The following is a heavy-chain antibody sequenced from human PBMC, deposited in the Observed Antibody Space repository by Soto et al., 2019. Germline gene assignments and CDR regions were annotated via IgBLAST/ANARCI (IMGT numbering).Heavy chain of an antibody. J-gene: IGHJ4*02. CDR2: IHYSGST. V-gene: IGHV4-59*11. CDR1: GGSISSHY. CDR3: ASRDYSPSSIGALDH. D-gene: IGHD4-4*01. Sequence: SETLSLTCVVSGGSISSHYWSWIRQPPGSGLEWIGFIHYSGSTQYSPSLKSRVTMSVDTSKNQFSLNLSSVTAADTAFYFCASRDYSPSSIGALDHWGPGILCTGSS.